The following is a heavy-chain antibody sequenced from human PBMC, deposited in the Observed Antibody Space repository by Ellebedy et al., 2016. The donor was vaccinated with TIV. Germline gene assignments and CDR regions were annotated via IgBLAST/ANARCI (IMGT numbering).Heavy chain of an antibody. CDR3: ARSQNYFDP. CDR2: VSHSEGRT. Sequence: MPSETLSLTCAVYGGSLKSSYWTWIRQPPGKGLEWIGEVSHSEGRTNYNPSLESRLTISVDTSRNQLSLRLSSVTAADTAVYYCARSQNYFDPWGQGTLVTVSS. V-gene: IGHV4-34*01. CDR1: GGSLKSSY. D-gene: IGHD1-7*01. J-gene: IGHJ5*02.